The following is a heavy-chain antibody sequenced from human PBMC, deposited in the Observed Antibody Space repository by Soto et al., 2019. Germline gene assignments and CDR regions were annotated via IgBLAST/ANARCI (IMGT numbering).Heavy chain of an antibody. V-gene: IGHV3-9*01. Sequence: EVQLVESGGGLVQPGRSLRLSCAASGFTFDDYAMHWVRQAPGKGLEWVSGISWNSGTIVYADSVKGRFTISRDNAKNSLYRQRNSLRGEDTALYYCAKDMRGGSSSSRYYYGLDVWGQGTTVTVSS. J-gene: IGHJ6*02. D-gene: IGHD6-13*01. CDR2: ISWNSGTI. CDR3: AKDMRGGSSSSRYYYGLDV. CDR1: GFTFDDYA.